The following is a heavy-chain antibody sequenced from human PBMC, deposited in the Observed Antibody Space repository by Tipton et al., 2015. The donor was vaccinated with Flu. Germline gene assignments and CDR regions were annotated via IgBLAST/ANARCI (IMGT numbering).Heavy chain of an antibody. V-gene: IGHV4-59*01. CDR1: GASISSSY. Sequence: TLSLTCTVSGASISSSYWTWVRQSPGKGLEWIGYIYYSGSTNYNPSLESRVTISVDTSKSQFSLSLASVTAADTAVYFCARVRSVTTLDYWGQGTPVTVS. CDR2: IYYSGST. D-gene: IGHD4-17*01. CDR3: ARVRSVTTLDY. J-gene: IGHJ4*02.